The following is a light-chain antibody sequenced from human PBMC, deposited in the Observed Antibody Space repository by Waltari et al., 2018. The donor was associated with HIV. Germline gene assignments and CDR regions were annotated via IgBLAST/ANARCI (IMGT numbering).Light chain of an antibody. CDR1: SSDPHDYTYYHY. J-gene: IGLJ3*02. CDR3: SSYAGSNKRV. Sequence: QSALTQPPSASGSPGQSVPLSCTRTSSDPHDYTYYHYLSWSPQPPGHSPKLLIYDGNKRPSGVPDRFSGSKSGYTASLTVSGLQAEDEADYYCSSYAGSNKRVFGGGTKLTVL. V-gene: IGLV2-8*01. CDR2: DGN.